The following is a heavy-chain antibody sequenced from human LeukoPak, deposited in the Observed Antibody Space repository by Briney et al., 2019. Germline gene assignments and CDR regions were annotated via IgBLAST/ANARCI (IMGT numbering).Heavy chain of an antibody. J-gene: IGHJ6*02. CDR2: IIPLVGIP. V-gene: IGHV1-69*02. CDR1: GYTFTDNS. CDR3: ARKRYCSGGSCYHYGMDV. Sequence: VASVKVSCKTSGYTFTDNSMHWVRQAPGQGLEWMGKIIPLVGIPNYAQKFQGRVTITADKSTSTAYMEMSSLTSEDTAVYYCARKRYCSGGSCYHYGMDVWGQGTTVTVSS. D-gene: IGHD2-15*01.